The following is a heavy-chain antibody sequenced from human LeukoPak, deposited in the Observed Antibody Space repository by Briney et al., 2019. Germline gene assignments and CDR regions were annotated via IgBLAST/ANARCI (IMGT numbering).Heavy chain of an antibody. J-gene: IGHJ4*02. CDR2: INHSGST. D-gene: IGHD6-19*01. CDR3: ARGKWLATFGD. CDR1: GGSFSGYY. Sequence: SETLSLTCAVYGGSFSGYYWSWIRQPPGKGLEWIGEINHSGSTNYNPPLKSRVTISVDTSKNQFSLKLSSVTAADTAVYYCARGKWLATFGDWGQGTLVTVSS. V-gene: IGHV4-34*01.